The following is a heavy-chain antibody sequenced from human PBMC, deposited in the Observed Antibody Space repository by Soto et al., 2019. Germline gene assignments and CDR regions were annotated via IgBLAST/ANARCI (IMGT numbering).Heavy chain of an antibody. V-gene: IGHV2-5*02. Sequence: SGPTLVNPTQTLTLTCTFSGFSLSTSGVGVGWIRQPPGKALEWLALIYWDDDKRYSPSLKSRLTITKDTSKNQLVLTMTNMDPLYTATYYCARTYYYDSSGYFWGQGTLVTVSS. CDR1: GFSLSTSGVG. D-gene: IGHD3-22*01. CDR2: IYWDDDK. CDR3: ARTYYYDSSGYF. J-gene: IGHJ4*02.